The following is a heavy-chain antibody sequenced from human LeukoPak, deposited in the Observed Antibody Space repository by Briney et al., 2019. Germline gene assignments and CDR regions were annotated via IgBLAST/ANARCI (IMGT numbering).Heavy chain of an antibody. Sequence: GGSLRLSCAASGFTFSDYAMSWVRQAPGKWLEWVSAISGSGGSTYYADSVKGRFTISRDNSKNTLYLQMNSLRADDTAVYYCARGPHPLYYYGSGSSSRVDAFDIWGRGTVVTVSS. J-gene: IGHJ3*02. CDR2: ISGSGGST. CDR1: GFTFSDYA. CDR3: ARGPHPLYYYGSGSSSRVDAFDI. V-gene: IGHV3-23*01. D-gene: IGHD3-10*01.